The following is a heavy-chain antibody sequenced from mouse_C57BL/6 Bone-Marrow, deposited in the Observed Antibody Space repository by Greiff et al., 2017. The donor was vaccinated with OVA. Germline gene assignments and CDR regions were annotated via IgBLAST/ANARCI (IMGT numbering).Heavy chain of an antibody. Sequence: QVQLKESGAELARPGASVKLSCKASGYTFTSYGISWVKQRTGQGLEWIGEIYPRSGNTYYNEKFMGKATLTADKSSSAAYMELRSLTSEDSAVYIGARDYYYGSRFPYWGQGTTLTVSS. CDR1: GYTFTSYG. J-gene: IGHJ2*01. D-gene: IGHD1-1*01. V-gene: IGHV1-81*01. CDR2: IYPRSGNT. CDR3: ARDYYYGSRFPY.